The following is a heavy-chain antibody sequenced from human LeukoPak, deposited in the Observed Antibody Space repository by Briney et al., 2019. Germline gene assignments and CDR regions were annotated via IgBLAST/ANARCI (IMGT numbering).Heavy chain of an antibody. CDR3: AKALKSAGGAARTFDY. CDR1: GFTFSSYA. J-gene: IGHJ4*02. D-gene: IGHD6-6*01. Sequence: PGGSLRLSCAASGFTFSSYAMSWVRQAPGKGLEWVSAISGSGGSTYYADSVKGRFTISRDNSKNTLYLQMNSLRAEDTAVYYCAKALKSAGGAARTFDYWGQGTLVTVSS. V-gene: IGHV3-23*01. CDR2: ISGSGGST.